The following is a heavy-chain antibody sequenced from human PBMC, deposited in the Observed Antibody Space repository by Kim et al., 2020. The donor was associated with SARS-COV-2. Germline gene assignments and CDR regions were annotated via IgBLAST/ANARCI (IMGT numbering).Heavy chain of an antibody. Sequence: GGSLRLSCAASGFTLSSYYMHWVRQAPGKGPVWVSRTNSEGSSTSYADSVKGRFTVSRDSARDTLYLQMNSLRTEDTAVYYCARDPLIAGATTHFDLWGHGTLVTVSS. CDR1: GFTLSSYY. D-gene: IGHD1-26*01. CDR2: TNSEGSST. V-gene: IGHV3-74*01. J-gene: IGHJ2*01. CDR3: ARDPLIAGATTHFDL.